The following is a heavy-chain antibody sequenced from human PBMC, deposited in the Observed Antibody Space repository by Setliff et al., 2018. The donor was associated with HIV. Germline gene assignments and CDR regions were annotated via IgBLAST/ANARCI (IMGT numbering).Heavy chain of an antibody. D-gene: IGHD1-26*01. CDR1: GGSFSGYH. V-gene: IGHV4-34*01. Sequence: KPSETLSLTCAVYGGSFSGYHWNWIRQFPGKGLEWIGEINHTGNTQYNPSLKSRVTMSEETSKNKFSLKLKSVTAADTAIYFCARGKGGLVGPAEFDYWGPGTLVTVSS. CDR2: INHTGNT. CDR3: ARGKGGLVGPAEFDY. J-gene: IGHJ4*02.